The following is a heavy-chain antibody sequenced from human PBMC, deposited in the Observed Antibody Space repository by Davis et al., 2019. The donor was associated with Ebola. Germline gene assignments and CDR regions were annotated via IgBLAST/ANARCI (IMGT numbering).Heavy chain of an antibody. CDR1: GFTFSSYA. CDR3: AKVRSGLGYYYGMDV. Sequence: GGSLRLSCAAPGFTFSSYAMSWVRQAPGKGLEWVSAISGSGGSTYYADSVKGRFTISRDNSKNTLYLQMNSLRAEDTAVYYCAKVRSGLGYYYGMDVWGQGTTVTVSS. D-gene: IGHD3-10*01. J-gene: IGHJ6*02. CDR2: ISGSGGST. V-gene: IGHV3-23*01.